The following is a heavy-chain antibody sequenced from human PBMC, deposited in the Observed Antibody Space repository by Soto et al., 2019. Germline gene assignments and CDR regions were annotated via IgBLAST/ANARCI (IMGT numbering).Heavy chain of an antibody. D-gene: IGHD1-26*01. V-gene: IGHV4-30-4*01. CDR1: GGSISSGDYY. CDR2: IYYSGST. J-gene: IGHJ3*02. Sequence: SETLSLTCTVSGGSISSGDYYWNWIRQPPGKGLEWVAYIYYSGSTYYNPSLKSRVTISVDTSKNQFSLKLTSVTAADTAVYYCARERLNIAGVAFDIWGQGTMVT. CDR3: ARERLNIAGVAFDI.